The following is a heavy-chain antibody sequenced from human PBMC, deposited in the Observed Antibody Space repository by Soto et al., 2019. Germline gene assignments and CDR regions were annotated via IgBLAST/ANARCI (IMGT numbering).Heavy chain of an antibody. CDR3: AKSYYYDSSGYSGYDAFDI. V-gene: IGHV3-23*01. CDR2: ISGSGGST. J-gene: IGHJ3*02. D-gene: IGHD3-22*01. CDR1: GFTFSSYA. Sequence: QPGGSLRLSCAASGFTFSSYAMSWVRQAPGKGLEWVSAISGSGGSTYYADSVKGRFTISRDNSKNTLYLQMNSLRAEDTAVYYCAKSYYYDSSGYSGYDAFDIWGQGTMVTVSS.